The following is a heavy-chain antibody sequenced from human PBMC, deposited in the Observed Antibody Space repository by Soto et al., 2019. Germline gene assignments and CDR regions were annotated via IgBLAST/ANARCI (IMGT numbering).Heavy chain of an antibody. CDR2: IYYSGST. CDR1: GGSISSSSYY. V-gene: IGHV4-39*01. J-gene: IGHJ3*02. CDR3: ARRPRRSTFDI. Sequence: QLQLQESGPGLVKPSETLSLTCTVSGGSISSSSYYWGWIRQPPGKGLEWIGSIYYSGSTYYNPSLKRRGTISGDTSKNQFTLKLSSVTVADTAVYYCARRPRRSTFDIWGQGTMVTVSS.